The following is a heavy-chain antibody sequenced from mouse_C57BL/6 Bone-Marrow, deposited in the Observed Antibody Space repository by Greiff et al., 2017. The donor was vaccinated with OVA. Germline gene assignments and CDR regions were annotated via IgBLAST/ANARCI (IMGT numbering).Heavy chain of an antibody. CDR3: ARSSPFYGAMDY. CDR2: ISSGSSTI. D-gene: IGHD1-1*01. CDR1: GFTFSDYG. Sequence: DVKLVESGGGLVKPGGSLKLSCAASGFTFSDYGMHWVRQAPEKGLEWVAYISSGSSTIYYADTVKGRFTISRDNAKNTLFLQMTSLRSEDTAMYYCARSSPFYGAMDYWGQGTSVTVSS. J-gene: IGHJ4*01. V-gene: IGHV5-17*01.